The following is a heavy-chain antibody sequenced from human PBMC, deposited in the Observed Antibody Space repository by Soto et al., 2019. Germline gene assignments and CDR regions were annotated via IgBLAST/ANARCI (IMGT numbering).Heavy chain of an antibody. J-gene: IGHJ2*01. V-gene: IGHV1-69*01. CDR2: VIPIFGTA. D-gene: IGHD3-3*01. Sequence: QVQLVQSGAEVKKPGSSVKVSCKASGGTFSSYAISWVRQAPGQGLEWMGGVIPIFGTANYAQKFQGRITITADESTSTAYMELSSLRSEDTAVYYCARSDFGVVTQDWYFDLWGRGTLVTVSS. CDR1: GGTFSSYA. CDR3: ARSDFGVVTQDWYFDL.